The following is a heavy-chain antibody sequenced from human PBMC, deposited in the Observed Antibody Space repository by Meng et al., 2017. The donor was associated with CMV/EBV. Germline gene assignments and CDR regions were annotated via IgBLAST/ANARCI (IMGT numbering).Heavy chain of an antibody. CDR2: IIPIFGTA. J-gene: IGHJ6*02. Sequence: SVKVSCKASGGTFSSYAISWVRQAPGQGLEWMGGIIPIFGTANYAQKFQGRVTITTDESTSTAYMELSGLRSEDTAVYYCARAPIVVVPAAVPYYYYGMDVWGQGTTVTVSS. CDR3: ARAPIVVVPAAVPYYYYGMDV. V-gene: IGHV1-69*05. CDR1: GGTFSSYA. D-gene: IGHD2-2*01.